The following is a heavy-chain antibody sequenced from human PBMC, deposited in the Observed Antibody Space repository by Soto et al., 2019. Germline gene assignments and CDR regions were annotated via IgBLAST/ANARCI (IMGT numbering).Heavy chain of an antibody. V-gene: IGHV1-69*13. D-gene: IGHD6-19*01. CDR1: GGTFSSYA. CDR3: ARAPGIAVTGTNWFDP. J-gene: IGHJ5*02. Sequence: SVKVSCKASGGTFSSYAISWVRQAPGQGLEWMGGIIPIFGTANYAQKFQGRVTITADESTSTAYMELSSLRSEDTAVYYCARAPGIAVTGTNWFDPWGQGTLVTVSS. CDR2: IIPIFGTA.